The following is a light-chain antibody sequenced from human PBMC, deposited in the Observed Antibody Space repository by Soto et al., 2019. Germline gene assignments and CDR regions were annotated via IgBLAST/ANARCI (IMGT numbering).Light chain of an antibody. CDR1: SSDVGGYNY. J-gene: IGLJ3*02. CDR2: DVS. V-gene: IGLV2-11*01. Sequence: QSALTQPRSVSGSPGQSVTISCTGTSSDVGGYNYVSWYQQHPGKAPKLMIYDVSKRPSGVPDRFSDSKSGNTASLTISGLQAEDEADYYCCSYAGSYTWVFGGGTKLTV. CDR3: CSYAGSYTWV.